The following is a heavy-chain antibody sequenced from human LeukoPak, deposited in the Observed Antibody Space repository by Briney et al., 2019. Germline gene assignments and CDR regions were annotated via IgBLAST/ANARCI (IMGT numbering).Heavy chain of an antibody. CDR2: INHSGST. J-gene: IGHJ5*02. CDR3: ARLVVLGYCSSTSCASRRFDP. V-gene: IGHV4-34*01. Sequence: SETLSLTCAVYGGSFSGYYWSWIRQPPGKGLEWIGEINHSGSTNCNPSFKSRVTISVDTSKNQFSLKLSSVTAAYTAVYYCARLVVLGYCSSTSCASRRFDPWGQGTLVTVSS. CDR1: GGSFSGYY. D-gene: IGHD2-2*01.